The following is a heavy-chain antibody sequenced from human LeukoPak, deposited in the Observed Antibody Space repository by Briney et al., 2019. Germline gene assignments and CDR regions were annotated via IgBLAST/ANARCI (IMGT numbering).Heavy chain of an antibody. CDR1: GGSMRSSNFY. V-gene: IGHV4-39*07. Sequence: SETLSLTCTVSGGSMRSSNFYWGWVRQPPGKGLEWIGNINYSGSTYYNPSVKSRVTLFVDVSKNRFSLNLTSVTAADTALYFCARTHFDSLGWFDPWGQGIQVIVSS. J-gene: IGHJ5*02. CDR2: INYSGST. D-gene: IGHD3-9*01. CDR3: ARTHFDSLGWFDP.